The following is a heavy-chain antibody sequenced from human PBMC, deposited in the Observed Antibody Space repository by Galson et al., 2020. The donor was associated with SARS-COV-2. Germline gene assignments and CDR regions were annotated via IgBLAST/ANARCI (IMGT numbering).Heavy chain of an antibody. V-gene: IGHV1-46*03. Sequence: ASVKVSCKASGYTFTNYYMHWVRQAPGRGLEWMGIINPSGGTKAYAQKFQGRVTMTRDTSTSTVYMELSSLRSEDTAVYYCAREYYYDSSEDYYGIDVGGQGTTVTFSS. D-gene: IGHD3-22*01. CDR1: GYTFTNYY. CDR2: INPSGGTK. CDR3: AREYYYDSSEDYYGIDV. J-gene: IGHJ6*02.